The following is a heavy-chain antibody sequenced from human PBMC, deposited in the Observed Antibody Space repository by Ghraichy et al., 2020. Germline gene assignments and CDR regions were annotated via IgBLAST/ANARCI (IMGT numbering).Heavy chain of an antibody. CDR2: VSSRSTYI. CDR3: CSSGWRDYFAH. J-gene: IGHJ4*02. Sequence: GGSLRLSCETSGFTFTSHSVNWVRQAPGKGLEWVSSVSSRSTYIYYADSVRGRFTISRDNAKNSLSLQMNNLRDEDTAVYYCCSSGWRDYFAHWGQGTLVIVSS. CDR1: GFTFTSHS. V-gene: IGHV3-21*01. D-gene: IGHD6-19*01.